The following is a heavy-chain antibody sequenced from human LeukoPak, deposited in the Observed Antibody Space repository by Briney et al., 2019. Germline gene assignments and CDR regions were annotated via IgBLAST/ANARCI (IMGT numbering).Heavy chain of an antibody. V-gene: IGHV1-24*01. D-gene: IGHD2-2*01. J-gene: IGHJ6*02. CDR3: ANLLLEIAVGSGVHGRDV. CDR2: FDPADGET. Sequence: GASVKVSCKVCGYTLTELSMHWVRQAPGKGLEWMGGFDPADGETIYAQKFQGRVSMTEDTSTDTAYMELSSLRSEDTAVYYCANLLLEIAVGSGVHGRDVWGQGTTVTVSS. CDR1: GYTLTELS.